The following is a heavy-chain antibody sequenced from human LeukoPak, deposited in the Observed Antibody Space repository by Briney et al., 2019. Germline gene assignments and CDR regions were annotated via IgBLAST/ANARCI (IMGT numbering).Heavy chain of an antibody. CDR1: GGSISSTGYY. Sequence: SETLSLTCTVSGGSISSTGYYWDWIRQPPGKGLEWLGSIYYSETTYYNSSLKSRVTISLDTSKNQFSLRLNSVTAADTAVYYCARQVSDYYYYYIDVWGKGATVTVSS. V-gene: IGHV4-39*01. CDR2: IYYSETT. CDR3: ARQVSDYYYYYIDV. J-gene: IGHJ6*03. D-gene: IGHD5/OR15-5a*01.